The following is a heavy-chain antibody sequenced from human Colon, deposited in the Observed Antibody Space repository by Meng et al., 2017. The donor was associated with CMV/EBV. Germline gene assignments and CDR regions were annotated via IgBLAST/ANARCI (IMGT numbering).Heavy chain of an antibody. V-gene: IGHV3-30-3*01. D-gene: IGHD4-11*01. CDR3: ARGRPRAYSNYRVAHFDY. Sequence: QVQLVESGGGVVQPGRSLRLSCAASGFTFSSYAMHWVRQAPGKGLEWVAVISYDGSNKYYADSVKGRFTISRDNSKNTLYLQMNSLRAEDTAVYYCARGRPRAYSNYRVAHFDYWGQGTLVTVSS. CDR1: GFTFSSYA. J-gene: IGHJ4*02. CDR2: ISYDGSNK.